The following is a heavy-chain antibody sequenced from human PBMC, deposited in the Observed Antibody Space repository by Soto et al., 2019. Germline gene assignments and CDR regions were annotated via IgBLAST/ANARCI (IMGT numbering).Heavy chain of an antibody. J-gene: IGHJ4*02. V-gene: IGHV3-23*01. CDR2: ISGSGGST. CDR3: AKVYYDILTGRTGGFDY. D-gene: IGHD3-9*01. Sequence: PGGSLRLSCGGSGFRFSSYAMSWVRQAPGKGLEWVSAISGSGGSTYYADSVKGRFTISRDNFKNTLYLQMNSLRAEDTAVYYCAKVYYDILTGRTGGFDYWGQGTLVTVSS. CDR1: GFRFSSYA.